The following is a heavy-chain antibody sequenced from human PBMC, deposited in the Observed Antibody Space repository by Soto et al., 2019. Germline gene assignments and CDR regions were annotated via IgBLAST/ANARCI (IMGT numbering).Heavy chain of an antibody. CDR2: IIPLFGTT. Sequence: ASVKVSCKASGGTFRSYAISWVRQAPGQGPEWMGGIIPLFGTTNYAPKFQGRVTITADESASTAYMELGSLRSEDTAVYYCASNNRASYHFDYWGQGTQVTVSS. CDR1: GGTFRSYA. CDR3: ASNNRASYHFDY. D-gene: IGHD3-16*02. V-gene: IGHV1-69*13. J-gene: IGHJ4*02.